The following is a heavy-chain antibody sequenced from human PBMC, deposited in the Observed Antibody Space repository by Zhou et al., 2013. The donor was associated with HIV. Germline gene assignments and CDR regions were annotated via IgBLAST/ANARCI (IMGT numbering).Heavy chain of an antibody. J-gene: IGHJ4*02. CDR2: INPSGGST. CDR3: ARDPRYYGSGSYYKPLFDY. V-gene: IGHV1-46*01. Sequence: QVQLVQSGAEVKKPGASVKVSCKASGYTFTGYYMHWVRQAPGQGLEWMGVINPSGGSTTYAQKFQGRVTMTRDTSTSTVYMELSSLRSEDTAVYYCARDPRYYGSGSYYKPLFDYWGQGTLVTVSS. D-gene: IGHD3-10*01. CDR1: GYTFTGYY.